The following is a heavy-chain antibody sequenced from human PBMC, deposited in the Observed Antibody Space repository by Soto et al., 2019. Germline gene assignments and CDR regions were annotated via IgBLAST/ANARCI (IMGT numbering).Heavy chain of an antibody. CDR1: GFTFSNAW. CDR3: TTLVGATTGY. V-gene: IGHV3-15*07. Sequence: GGSLRLSCAASGFTFSNAWMNWVRQAPGKGLEWVGHIKSKTDGGTTDYAAPVKGRFTISRDDSKNTLYLQMNSLKTEDTAVYYCTTLVGATTGYWGQGTLVTVSS. J-gene: IGHJ4*02. CDR2: IKSKTDGGTT. D-gene: IGHD1-26*01.